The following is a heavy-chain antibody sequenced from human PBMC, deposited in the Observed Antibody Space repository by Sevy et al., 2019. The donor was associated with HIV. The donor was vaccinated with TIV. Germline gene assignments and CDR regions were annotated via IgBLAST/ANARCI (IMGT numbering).Heavy chain of an antibody. J-gene: IGHJ4*02. CDR2: IGNDGSNK. V-gene: IGHV3-33*01. Sequence: GGSLSLSCAASGFTFSNYGMPWVRKAPGKGLEGVEVIGNDGSNKNYADSVKGRFTISRDNSKNTLYLQMNSLRVEDTAVYFCARGGDFNDRSAKRDFDYWGQGTLVTVSS. CDR1: GFTFSNYG. CDR3: ARGGDFNDRSAKRDFDY. D-gene: IGHD3-22*01.